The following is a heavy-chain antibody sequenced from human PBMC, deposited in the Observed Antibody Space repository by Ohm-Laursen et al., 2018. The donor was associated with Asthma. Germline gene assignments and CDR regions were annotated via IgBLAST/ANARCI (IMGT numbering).Heavy chain of an antibody. D-gene: IGHD6-13*01. CDR1: GYTFTGYY. V-gene: IGHV1-2*06. CDR3: ASARAANYYYYYGMDV. CDR2: INPNSGGT. Sequence: ASVKVSCKASGYTFTGYYMHWVRQAPGQGLEWMGRINPNSGGTNYAQKFQGRVTMTRDTSISTAYMEMSRLRSDDTAVYYCASARAANYYYYYGMDVWGQGTTVTVSS. J-gene: IGHJ6*02.